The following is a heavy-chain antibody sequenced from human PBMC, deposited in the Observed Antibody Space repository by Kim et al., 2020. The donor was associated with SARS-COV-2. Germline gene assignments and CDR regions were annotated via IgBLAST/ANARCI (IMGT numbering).Heavy chain of an antibody. D-gene: IGHD6-19*01. V-gene: IGHV3-53*01. CDR2: IYSGGST. CDR3: ARAHSSGPYDY. Sequence: GGSLRLSCAASGFTVSSNYMSWVRQAPGKGLEWVSVIYSGGSTYYADSVKGRFTISRDNSKNTLYLQMNSLRAEDTAVYYCARAHSSGPYDYWGQGTLVTVSS. J-gene: IGHJ4*02. CDR1: GFTVSSNY.